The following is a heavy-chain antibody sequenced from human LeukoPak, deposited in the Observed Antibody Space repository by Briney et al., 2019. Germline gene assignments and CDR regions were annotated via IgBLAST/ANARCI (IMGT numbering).Heavy chain of an antibody. CDR1: GFTFSSHA. Sequence: GGSLRLSCAASGFTFSSHAMSWVRQAPGKGLEWVSAIGGSGGSTYYADSVKGRFTISRDNSKNTLYLQMNSLRAEDTAVYYCAMAYDFWSGSLTWGQGTLVTVSS. CDR3: AMAYDFWSGSLT. D-gene: IGHD3-3*01. J-gene: IGHJ5*02. V-gene: IGHV3-23*01. CDR2: IGGSGGST.